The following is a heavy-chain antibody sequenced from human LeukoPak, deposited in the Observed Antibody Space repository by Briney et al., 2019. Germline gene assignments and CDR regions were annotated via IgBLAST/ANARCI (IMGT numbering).Heavy chain of an antibody. Sequence: AETLSLTCAVSGYSISSGYYWGWIRQPPGMGLEWIGSLYHSGSTYYNPSLKSRVTISVDTSKNQFSLRLTSVTAADTAVYYCARSGTGLLRYYFDYWGQGTLITVSS. CDR2: LYHSGST. CDR1: GYSISSGYY. V-gene: IGHV4-38-2*01. CDR3: ARSGTGLLRYYFDY. J-gene: IGHJ4*02. D-gene: IGHD3-22*01.